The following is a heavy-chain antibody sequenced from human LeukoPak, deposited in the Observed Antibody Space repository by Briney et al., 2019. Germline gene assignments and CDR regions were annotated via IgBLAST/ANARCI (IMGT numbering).Heavy chain of an antibody. D-gene: IGHD3-22*01. CDR3: AKGHDSSGYYYSDAFDI. J-gene: IGHJ3*02. CDR1: GFTFSSYG. V-gene: IGHV3-23*01. CDR2: ISGSGGST. Sequence: PGGSLRLSCAASGFTFSSYGMHWVRQAPGKGLEWVSAISGSGGSTYYADSVKGRFTISRDNSKNTLYLQMNSLRAEDTAVYYCAKGHDSSGYYYSDAFDIWGQGTMVTVSS.